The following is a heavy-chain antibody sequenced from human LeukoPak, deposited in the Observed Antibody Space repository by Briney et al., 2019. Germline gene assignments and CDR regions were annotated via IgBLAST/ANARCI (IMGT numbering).Heavy chain of an antibody. CDR1: GGSINSGGSY. V-gene: IGHV4-31*03. D-gene: IGHD4-11*01. CDR3: ARDNGDYRSIYYYMDV. Sequence: SETLSLTCTVSGGSINSGGSYWSWIRQHPGKGLEWIGCIYYSWSSYYNPSLKSRVTLSLDTSKNQFSLKLSSVTAADTAVYHCARDNGDYRSIYYYMDVWGKGTTVTVSS. J-gene: IGHJ6*03. CDR2: IYYSWSS.